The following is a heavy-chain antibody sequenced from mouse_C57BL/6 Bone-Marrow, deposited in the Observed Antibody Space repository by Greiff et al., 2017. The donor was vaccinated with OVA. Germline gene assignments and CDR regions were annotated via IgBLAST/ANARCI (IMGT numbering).Heavy chain of an antibody. CDR3: ARDTTEWRYFDV. J-gene: IGHJ1*03. D-gene: IGHD1-1*01. Sequence: QVQLQQPGAELVKPGASVKLSCKASGYTFTSYWMQWVKTRPGPGLEWIGEPAPSDSYTNYNQKFKGKATLTVDTSSSTSYMQLSSLTAEDSAVYYCARDTTEWRYFDVWGTGTTVTVAS. CDR1: GYTFTSYW. CDR2: PAPSDSYT. V-gene: IGHV1-50*01.